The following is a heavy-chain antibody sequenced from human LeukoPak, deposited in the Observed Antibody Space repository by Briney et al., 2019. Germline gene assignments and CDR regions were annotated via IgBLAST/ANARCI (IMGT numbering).Heavy chain of an antibody. CDR1: AFSVSSNY. CDR2: IYSGGST. J-gene: IGHJ6*02. Sequence: GGSLRLPCAASAFSVSSNYMSWVRQAPGKGLEWVSVIYSGGSTYYADSVKGRLTISRDKSKNTVYLQMNSLSAEDTAIYYCARVASTSPYFYGMDVWGQGTTVTVSS. V-gene: IGHV3-53*01. CDR3: ARVASTSPYFYGMDV.